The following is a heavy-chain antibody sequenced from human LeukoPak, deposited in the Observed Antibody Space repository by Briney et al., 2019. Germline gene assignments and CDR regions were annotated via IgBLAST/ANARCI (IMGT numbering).Heavy chain of an antibody. CDR3: VREHVKIIDY. CDR2: IYPGDSDT. Sequence: GASLKISCKGSGSVFTSYWIGWGRRMPGKGLEWMGIIYPGDSDTRYSPSFQGQVTISADKSITTAYLQWSSLKASDTALYYCVREHVKIIDYWGQGTLGTVSS. CDR1: GSVFTSYW. D-gene: IGHD1/OR15-1a*01. J-gene: IGHJ4*02. V-gene: IGHV5-51*01.